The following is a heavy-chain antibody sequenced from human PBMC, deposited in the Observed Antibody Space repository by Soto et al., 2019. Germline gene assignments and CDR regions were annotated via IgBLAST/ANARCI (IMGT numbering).Heavy chain of an antibody. Sequence: QVQLVQSGDEVKKPGASVKVSCKASGYTFTSYGIGWVRQAPGQGLDWMGWINGYNGDTNYAQKLQGRVTVTTDTSTSTAYMELRSLTSDYTAVYYCARDKVRVSARPVPHFDYWGQGTLVTVSS. CDR3: ARDKVRVSARPVPHFDY. CDR1: GYTFTSYG. D-gene: IGHD2-21*02. CDR2: INGYNGDT. V-gene: IGHV1-18*04. J-gene: IGHJ4*01.